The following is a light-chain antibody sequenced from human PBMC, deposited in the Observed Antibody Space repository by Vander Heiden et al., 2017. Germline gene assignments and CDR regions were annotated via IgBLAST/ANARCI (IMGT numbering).Light chain of an antibody. Sequence: EIVLTQSPGTLSLSPGERATLSCRASQSVSSSYLAWYKKKPGQAPRLLIYGASSRATGSKDRFSGSGDGTDVTLTIIRREPEDFEVYYCQQEHSEHRSITFGGGTKVEIK. CDR1: QSVSSSY. CDR3: QQEHSEHRSIT. CDR2: GAS. V-gene: IGKV3-20*01. J-gene: IGKJ4*01.